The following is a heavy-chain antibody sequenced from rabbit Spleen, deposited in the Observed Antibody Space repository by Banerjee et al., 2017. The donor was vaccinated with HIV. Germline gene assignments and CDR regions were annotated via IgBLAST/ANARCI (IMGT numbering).Heavy chain of an antibody. Sequence: QEQLVESGGGLVQPEGSLTLTCTASGFSFSSSYYMCWVRQAPGKGLEWIACIYGGSRGSTYYASWAKGRFTISKTSSTTVTLQMTSLTAADTATYFCARGRNVGGTYVDLWGPGTLVTVS. J-gene: IGHJ4*01. D-gene: IGHD5-1*01. V-gene: IGHV1S45*01. CDR3: ARGRNVGGTYVDL. CDR2: IYGGSRGST. CDR1: GFSFSSSYY.